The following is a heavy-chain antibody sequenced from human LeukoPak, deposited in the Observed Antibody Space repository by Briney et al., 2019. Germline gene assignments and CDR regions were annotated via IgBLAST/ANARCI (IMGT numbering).Heavy chain of an antibody. CDR2: IIPIFGTA. V-gene: IGHV1-69*01. J-gene: IGHJ4*02. CDR3: ATPAGYCISTSCFSFDY. D-gene: IGHD2-2*01. Sequence: ASVKVSCKASGGTFSSYAISWVRQAPGQGLEWMGGIIPIFGTANYAQKFQGRVTITADESTSTAYMELSSLRSEDTAVYYCATPAGYCISTSCFSFDYWGQGTLVTVSS. CDR1: GGTFSSYA.